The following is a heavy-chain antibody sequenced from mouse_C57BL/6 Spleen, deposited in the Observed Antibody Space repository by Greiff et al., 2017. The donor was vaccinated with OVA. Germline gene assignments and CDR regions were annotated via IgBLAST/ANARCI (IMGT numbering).Heavy chain of an antibody. J-gene: IGHJ3*01. CDR3: ARQVKDGSFAY. CDR1: GFTFSDYY. Sequence: EVQRVESGGGLVQPGGSLKLSCAASGFTFSDYYMYWVRQTPEKRLEWVAYISNGGGSTYYPDTVKGRFTISRDNAKNTLYLQMSRLKSEDTAMYYCARQVKDGSFAYWGQGTLVTVSA. CDR2: ISNGGGST. V-gene: IGHV5-12*01. D-gene: IGHD1-1*01.